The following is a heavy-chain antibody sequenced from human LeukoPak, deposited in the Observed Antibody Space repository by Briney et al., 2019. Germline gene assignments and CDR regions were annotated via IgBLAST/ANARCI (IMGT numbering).Heavy chain of an antibody. D-gene: IGHD3-10*01. CDR3: ASLRLLWFGETDFDY. Sequence: PGGSLRLSCAASEFIFSGYEMNWVRQAPGKGLEWVSYISSSGSTIYYADSVKGRFTISRDNAKKSLYLQMNSLRAEDTAVYYCASLRLLWFGETDFDYWGQGTLVTVSS. CDR1: EFIFSGYE. CDR2: ISSSGSTI. V-gene: IGHV3-48*03. J-gene: IGHJ4*02.